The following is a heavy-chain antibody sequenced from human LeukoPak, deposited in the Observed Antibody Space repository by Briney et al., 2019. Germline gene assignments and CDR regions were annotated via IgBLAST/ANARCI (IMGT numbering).Heavy chain of an antibody. CDR1: GGTFSSYA. CDR3: ARGITSGYLDY. D-gene: IGHD3-9*01. CDR2: IIPIFGTA. Sequence: SVKVSCKASGGTFSSYAISWVRQAPGQGLEWMGGIIPIFGTASYAQKFQGRVTMTRDMSTSTVYMELSSLRSEDTAVYYCARGITSGYLDYWGQGTLVTVSS. J-gene: IGHJ4*02. V-gene: IGHV1-69*05.